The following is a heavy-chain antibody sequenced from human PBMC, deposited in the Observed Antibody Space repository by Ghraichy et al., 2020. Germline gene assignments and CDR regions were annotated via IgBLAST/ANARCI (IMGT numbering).Heavy chain of an antibody. CDR3: ARGMASGWYKDPEYFQH. D-gene: IGHD6-19*01. CDR1: GFTFSSYW. J-gene: IGHJ1*01. V-gene: IGHV3-74*01. Sequence: GGSLRLSCAASGFTFSSYWMHWVRQAPGKGLVWVSRINSDGSSTSYADSVKGRFTISRDNAKNTLYLQMNSLRAEDTAVYYCARGMASGWYKDPEYFQHWGQGTLVTVSS. CDR2: INSDGSST.